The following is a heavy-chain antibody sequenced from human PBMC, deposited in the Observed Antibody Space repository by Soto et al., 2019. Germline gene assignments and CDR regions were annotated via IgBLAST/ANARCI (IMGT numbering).Heavy chain of an antibody. CDR2: IWYDGSNK. D-gene: IGHD6-19*01. V-gene: IGHV3-33*01. J-gene: IGHJ3*02. CDR1: GFTFSSYG. CDR3: ARDQYSSGWDHSDAFDI. Sequence: GGSLRLSCAESGFTFSSYGMHWVRQAPRKGLEWVAVIWYDGSNKYYADSVKGRFTISRDNSKNTLYLQMNSLRAEDTAVYYCARDQYSSGWDHSDAFDIWGQGTMVTVSS.